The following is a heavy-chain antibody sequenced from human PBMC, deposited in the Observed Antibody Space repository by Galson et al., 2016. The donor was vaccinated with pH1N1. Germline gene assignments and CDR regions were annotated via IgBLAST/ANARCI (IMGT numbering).Heavy chain of an antibody. CDR2: IYYSGST. J-gene: IGHJ4*02. CDR1: GGSISSSSYY. Sequence: SETLSLTCTVSGGSISSSSYYWGWIRQPPGKGLEWIGSIYYSGSTYYNPSLKSRVTISVDTSKNQFSLKMSSVTAADTAVYYCARRGMGVFLYYFDYWGQGTLVTVSS. D-gene: IGHD3-16*01. V-gene: IGHV4-39*01. CDR3: ARRGMGVFLYYFDY.